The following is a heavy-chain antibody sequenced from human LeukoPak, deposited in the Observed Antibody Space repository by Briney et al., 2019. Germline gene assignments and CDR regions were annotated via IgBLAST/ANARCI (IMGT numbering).Heavy chain of an antibody. Sequence: PGRSLRLSCAASGFFFSSYGMHWARQAPGKGLEWVSSISSSSSYIYYADSVKGRFTISRDNAKNSLYLQMNSLRAEDTAVYYCAGGAVANNLDYWGQGTLVTVSS. D-gene: IGHD6-19*01. J-gene: IGHJ4*02. CDR1: GFFFSSYG. CDR3: AGGAVANNLDY. V-gene: IGHV3-21*01. CDR2: ISSSSSYI.